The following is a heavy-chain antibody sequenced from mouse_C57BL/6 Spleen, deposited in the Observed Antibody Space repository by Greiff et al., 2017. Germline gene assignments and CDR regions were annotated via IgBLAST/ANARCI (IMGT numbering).Heavy chain of an antibody. V-gene: IGHV5-4*01. CDR3: ARDQGDPTVWFAY. CDR1: GFTFSSYA. Sequence: EVMLVESGGGLVKPGGSLKLSCAASGFTFSSYAMSWVRQTPEKRLEWVATISDGGSYTYYPDNVKGRFTISRDNAKNNLYLQMSHLKSEDTAMYYCARDQGDPTVWFAYWGQGTLVTVSA. CDR2: ISDGGSYT. D-gene: IGHD3-3*01. J-gene: IGHJ3*01.